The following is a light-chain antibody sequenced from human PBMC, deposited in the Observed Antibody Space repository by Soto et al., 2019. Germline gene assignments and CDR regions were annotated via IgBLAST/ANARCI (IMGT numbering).Light chain of an antibody. CDR1: QSITSW. CDR2: NAS. CDR3: QQYSSYPFT. V-gene: IGKV1-5*03. Sequence: DIQMAQSPSTLSASVGDRVTITCRASQSITSWLAWYQQKPGKAPNLLIYNASILESGVPARFSGSGSGTEFTLTISSLQPDDFATYYCQQYSSYPFTFGPGTKVDIK. J-gene: IGKJ3*01.